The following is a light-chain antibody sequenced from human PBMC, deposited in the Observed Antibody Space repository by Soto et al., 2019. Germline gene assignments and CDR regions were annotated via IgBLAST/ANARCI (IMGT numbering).Light chain of an antibody. CDR2: AAS. CDR3: QQYNSYPWT. Sequence: DIQVTQSPSSLSASLGDRVTITCRASQGIGNDLGWFQQKPGKAPKRLIYAASSLQSGVPSRFSGSGSGTELTLTISSLQPDDFATYYCQQYNSYPWTFGQGTKVDIK. J-gene: IGKJ1*01. V-gene: IGKV1-17*01. CDR1: QGIGND.